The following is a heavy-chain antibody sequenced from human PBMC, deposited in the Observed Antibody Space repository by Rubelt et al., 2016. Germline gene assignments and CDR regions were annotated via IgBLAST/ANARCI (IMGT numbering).Heavy chain of an antibody. CDR1: GYTFTSYG. Sequence: QVQLVQSGAEVKKPGAPVKVSCKASGYTFTSYGISWVRQAPGQGLEWMGWISAYNGNTNYAQKRQGRVSMTTDTSTGTAYMELRSLGSDDTAVYYGAGDLYKGPRWLVAYWGQGTLVTVSS. CDR2: ISAYNGNT. J-gene: IGHJ4*02. V-gene: IGHV1-18*01. D-gene: IGHD6-19*01. CDR3: AGDLYKGPRWLVAY.